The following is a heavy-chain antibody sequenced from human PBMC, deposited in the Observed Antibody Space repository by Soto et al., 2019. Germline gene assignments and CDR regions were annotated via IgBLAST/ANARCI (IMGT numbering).Heavy chain of an antibody. CDR3: ARSRGGFGGGWTSPYFAS. V-gene: IGHV2-5*02. CDR1: GFSLNTGGVG. J-gene: IGHJ5*02. Sequence: QITLKESGPTVVKPTQTLTLTCSLSGFSLNTGGVGVGWIRQTPGKALEWLAVIYWDDDKSWNPSLRDRLTISRAASDDQVVLTVTNIDPVDTGTYYCARSRGGFGGGWTSPYFASWGQGTLVTVSS. CDR2: IYWDDDK. D-gene: IGHD3-10*01.